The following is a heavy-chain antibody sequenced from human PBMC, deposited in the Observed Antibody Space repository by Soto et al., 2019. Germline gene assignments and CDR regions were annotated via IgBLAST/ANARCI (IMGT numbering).Heavy chain of an antibody. Sequence: GGSLRLSCAASGFTFSNSWMSWVRQAPGKGLEWVGRIKSKTDGGTTDYAAPVKGRFTISRDDSKNTLYLQMNSLKTEDTAVYYCTTEGCSGGSCYSWGYYYYGMDVWGQGTTVPVSS. CDR1: GFTFSNSW. D-gene: IGHD2-15*01. CDR2: IKSKTDGGTT. CDR3: TTEGCSGGSCYSWGYYYYGMDV. J-gene: IGHJ6*02. V-gene: IGHV3-15*01.